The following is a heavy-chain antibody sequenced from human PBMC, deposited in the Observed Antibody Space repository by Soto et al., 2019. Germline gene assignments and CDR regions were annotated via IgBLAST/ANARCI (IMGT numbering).Heavy chain of an antibody. CDR3: ARARLGRAAAITPLLEY. CDR1: GFTFSSYD. Sequence: GGSLRLSCAASGFTFSSYDMHWVRQATGKGLEWVSAIGTAGDTYYPGSVKGRFTISRENAKNSLYLQMNSLRAGDTAVYYCARARLGRAAAITPLLEYWAQGALETVSS. J-gene: IGHJ4*02. CDR2: IGTAGDT. V-gene: IGHV3-13*01. D-gene: IGHD6-13*01.